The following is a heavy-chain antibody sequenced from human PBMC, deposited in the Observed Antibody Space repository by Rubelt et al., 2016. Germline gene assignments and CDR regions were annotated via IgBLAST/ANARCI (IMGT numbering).Heavy chain of an antibody. D-gene: IGHD1-26*01. V-gene: IGHV4-59*12. CDR2: IYYSGST. J-gene: IGHJ6*02. CDR3: ASGTRNYYYYGMDV. CDR1: GGSISSYY. Sequence: QVQLQESGPGLVKPSETLSLTCTVSGGSISSYYWSWIRQPPGKGLEWIGYIYYSGSTNYNPSLKSRVTISVDTSKNQFSLKLSSVTAADTAVYYCASGTRNYYYYGMDVWGQGTTVTVSS.